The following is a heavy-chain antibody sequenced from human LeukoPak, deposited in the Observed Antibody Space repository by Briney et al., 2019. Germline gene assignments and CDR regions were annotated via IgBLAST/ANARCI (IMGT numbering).Heavy chain of an antibody. D-gene: IGHD6-13*01. J-gene: IGHJ4*02. CDR2: VSSGSANI. Sequence: SGGSLRLSCEASGFTFSTYSMNWVRQAPGKGLEWVAHVSSGSANIYYADSVKGRFTVSRDNARNSLYLQMNSLRAEDTAIYYCARQSSGIAATDKIDYWGQGALVTVSS. CDR3: ARQSSGIAATDKIDY. V-gene: IGHV3-48*04. CDR1: GFTFSTYS.